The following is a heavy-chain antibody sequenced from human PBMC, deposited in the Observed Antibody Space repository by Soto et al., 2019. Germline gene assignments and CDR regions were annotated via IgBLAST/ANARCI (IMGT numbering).Heavy chain of an antibody. CDR3: ARDMGRDGYNNFDY. V-gene: IGHV3-30-3*01. D-gene: IGHD5-12*01. CDR1: GFTFSSYA. Sequence: QVQLVESGGGVVQPGRSLRLSCAASGFTFSSYAMHWVRQAPGKGLEWVAVISYDGSNKYYADSVKGRFTISRDNSKKTLYLQMTSLRAEDTAVYSCARDMGRDGYNNFDYWGQGTLVTVSS. J-gene: IGHJ4*02. CDR2: ISYDGSNK.